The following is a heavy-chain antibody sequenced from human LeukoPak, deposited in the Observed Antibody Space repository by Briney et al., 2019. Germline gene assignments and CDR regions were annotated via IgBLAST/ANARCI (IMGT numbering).Heavy chain of an antibody. V-gene: IGHV1-2*02. D-gene: IGHD3-10*01. CDR3: ARDSYIGSYYYYMDV. Sequence: ASVKVSCKASGYTFTGYYMHWVRQAPGQGLEWMGWINPNSGGTNYAQKFQGRVTMTRDTSISTAYMELSRLRSDDTAVYYCARDSYIGSYYYYMDVWGKGTTVTVSS. J-gene: IGHJ6*03. CDR1: GYTFTGYY. CDR2: INPNSGGT.